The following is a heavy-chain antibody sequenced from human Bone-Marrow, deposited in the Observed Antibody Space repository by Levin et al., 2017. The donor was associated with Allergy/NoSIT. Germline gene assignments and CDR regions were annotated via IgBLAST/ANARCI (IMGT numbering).Heavy chain of an antibody. CDR1: GGSISSGGYS. Sequence: PSETLSLTCAVSGGSISSGGYSWSWIRQPPGKGLEWIGYIYHSGSTYYNPSLKSRVTISVDRSKNQFSLKLSSVTAADTAVYYCARAVITGTTGPFDPWGQGTLVTVSS. D-gene: IGHD1-20*01. CDR3: ARAVITGTTGPFDP. V-gene: IGHV4-30-2*01. J-gene: IGHJ5*02. CDR2: IYHSGST.